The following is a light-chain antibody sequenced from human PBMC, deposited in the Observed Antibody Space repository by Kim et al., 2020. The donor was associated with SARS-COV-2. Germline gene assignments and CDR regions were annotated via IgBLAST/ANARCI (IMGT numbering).Light chain of an antibody. Sequence: SLGDRVTITCQASQDISNYLNWYQQKPGKAPKVLIYEASNLETGVPSRFSGSGYGTDFTFTISSLQHEDIATYYCQQYDTLLALNFGGGTKVEIK. CDR1: QDISNY. CDR2: EAS. CDR3: QQYDTLLALN. J-gene: IGKJ4*01. V-gene: IGKV1-33*01.